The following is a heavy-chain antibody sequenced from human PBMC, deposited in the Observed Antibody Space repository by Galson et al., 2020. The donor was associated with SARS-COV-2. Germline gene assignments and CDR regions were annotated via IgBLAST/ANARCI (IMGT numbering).Heavy chain of an antibody. Sequence: SETLSLTCAVYGGSLRGSYWSWIRQPPGKGLEWIGEINHSGSTNYSPSLKSRVTISVDTSRKQFSLKLNSVTAADTAVYFCARQRSNIAVFDYWGRGTLVTVS. D-gene: IGHD6-19*01. J-gene: IGHJ4*02. CDR1: GGSLRGSY. CDR2: INHSGST. CDR3: ARQRSNIAVFDY. V-gene: IGHV4-34*01.